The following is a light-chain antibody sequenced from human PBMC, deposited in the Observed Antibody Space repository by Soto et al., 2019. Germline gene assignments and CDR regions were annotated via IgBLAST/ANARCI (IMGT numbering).Light chain of an antibody. CDR2: AAS. J-gene: IGKJ5*01. Sequence: MSPSPSSVSASVGDRVTITCRASQSISSWLAWYQQKPGKAPKLLIYAASSLQSGVPSRFSGSGSGTDFTLTISSLQPEDFATYYCQQANSSPITFGQGTRLEIK. V-gene: IGKV1-12*01. CDR1: QSISSW. CDR3: QQANSSPIT.